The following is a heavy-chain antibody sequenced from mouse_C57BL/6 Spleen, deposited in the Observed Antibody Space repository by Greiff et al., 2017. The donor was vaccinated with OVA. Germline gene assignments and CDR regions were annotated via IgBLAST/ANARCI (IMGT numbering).Heavy chain of an antibody. D-gene: IGHD1-1*01. CDR3: ARQITTVVAPDD. CDR2: ISSGSSTI. V-gene: IGHV5-17*01. Sequence: VQLKESGGGLVKPGGSLKLSCAASGFTFSDYGMHWVRQAPEKGLEWVAYISSGSSTIYYADTVKGRFTISRDNAKNTLCLQLTSLRSEDTAMYDWARQITTVVAPDDWGQGTTLTVSS. CDR1: GFTFSDYG. J-gene: IGHJ2*01.